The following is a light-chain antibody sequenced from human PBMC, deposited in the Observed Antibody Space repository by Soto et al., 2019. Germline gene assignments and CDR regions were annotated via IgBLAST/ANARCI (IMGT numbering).Light chain of an antibody. V-gene: IGKV3-15*01. CDR3: QQYKRWPLT. CDR2: GAS. CDR1: QSVNTN. Sequence: EIEMTQSPATLSVSPGERATLSCWASQSVNTNLAWYQQKPGQAPRRLVYGASTRATGIPSRFSGSGSGTEFTLTISGLQSEDFAVYYCQQYKRWPLTFGGGTKVEIK. J-gene: IGKJ4*01.